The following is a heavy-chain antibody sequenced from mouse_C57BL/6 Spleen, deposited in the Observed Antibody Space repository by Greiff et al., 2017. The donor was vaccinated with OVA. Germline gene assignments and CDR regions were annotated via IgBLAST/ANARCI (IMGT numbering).Heavy chain of an antibody. D-gene: IGHD1-1*02. CDR3: ARSDYVLEGNWFAY. CDR1: GYTFTSYW. J-gene: IGHJ3*01. CDR2: IHPNSGGT. V-gene: IGHV1-64*01. Sequence: VKLQQPGAELVKPGASVKLSCKASGYTFTSYWMHWVKQRPGKGLEWIGMIHPNSGGTNYNEKFKSKATLTVDKSSSTAYMQLSSLTSEDSAVYYCARSDYVLEGNWFAYWGQGTLVTVSA.